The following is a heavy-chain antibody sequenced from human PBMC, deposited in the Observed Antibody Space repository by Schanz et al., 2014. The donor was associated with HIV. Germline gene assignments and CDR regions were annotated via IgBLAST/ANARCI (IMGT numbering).Heavy chain of an antibody. J-gene: IGHJ6*04. D-gene: IGHD3-10*01. V-gene: IGHV3-9*01. Sequence: EVQLVESGGGLVQPGGSLRLSCAASGFTFSTNWMSWVRQAPGKGLEWVSGISWNSGRIGYADSVKGRFTISRDNAKNSLYLQMNSLRAEDTALYYCARDMGLLWFGESPGDLRGGMDVWGEGTTVTVSS. CDR1: GFTFSTNW. CDR3: ARDMGLLWFGESPGDLRGGMDV. CDR2: ISWNSGRI.